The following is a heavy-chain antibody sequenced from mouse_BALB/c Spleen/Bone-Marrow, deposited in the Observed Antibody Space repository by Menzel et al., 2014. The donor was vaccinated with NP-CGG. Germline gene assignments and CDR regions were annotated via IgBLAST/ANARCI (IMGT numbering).Heavy chain of an antibody. CDR1: GYTFTDYN. CDR2: INPNYDST. Sequence: DVQLVESGAELVKPGASVKISCKASGYTFTDYNMDWVKQSHGKSLEWIGDINPNYDSTSYNQKFKGKATLTVDKSSSTAYMELRSLTSEDTAVYYCARRDGYGSYFDYWGQGTTLTVSS. CDR3: ARRDGYGSYFDY. V-gene: IGHV1-18*01. D-gene: IGHD2-2*01. J-gene: IGHJ2*01.